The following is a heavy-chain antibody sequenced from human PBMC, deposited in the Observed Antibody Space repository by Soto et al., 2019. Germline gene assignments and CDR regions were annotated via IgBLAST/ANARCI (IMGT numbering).Heavy chain of an antibody. D-gene: IGHD2-2*01. J-gene: IGHJ4*02. V-gene: IGHV2-5*01. CDR1: GFSLSTNGVG. CDR2: IYWNGNE. Sequence: QITLKESGPTLVKPTQTLTLTCTFSGFSLSTNGVGVGWIRQPPGKALEWLALIYWNGNERYSPSLKSRLTITKDTSKSQEVLTVTNMDPVDTATYYCAHLLGGCPTTSCSPLRFDSWGQGTLVTVSS. CDR3: AHLLGGCPTTSCSPLRFDS.